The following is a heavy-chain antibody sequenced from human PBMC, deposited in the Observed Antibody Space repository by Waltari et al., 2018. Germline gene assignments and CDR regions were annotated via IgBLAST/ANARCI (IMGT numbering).Heavy chain of an antibody. CDR3: ASTVTRANWFDP. CDR1: GYTFTRFG. CDR2: TSVHNGNT. V-gene: IGHV1-18*01. D-gene: IGHD4-17*01. J-gene: IGHJ5*02. Sequence: QAQLVQSGVEVKKPGASVKVSCKASGYTFTRFGINWVRQAPGQGLEWMGWTSVHNGNTDYSQKFQGRVTMTTDTSTSTAYMELRNLRFDDTAVYYCASTVTRANWFDPWGQGTLVTVSS.